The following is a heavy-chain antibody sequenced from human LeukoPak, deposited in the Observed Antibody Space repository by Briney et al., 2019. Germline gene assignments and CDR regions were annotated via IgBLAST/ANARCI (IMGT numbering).Heavy chain of an antibody. D-gene: IGHD3-10*01. CDR1: GGSISSYY. J-gene: IGHJ3*02. Sequence: PSETLSLTCTVSGGSISSYYWSWIRQPPGKGLEWIGYIYYSGSTNYNPSLKSRVTISVDTSKNQFSLKLSSVTAADTAVYYCARVDAGADAFDIWGQGTMVTVSS. CDR3: ARVDAGADAFDI. CDR2: IYYSGST. V-gene: IGHV4-59*01.